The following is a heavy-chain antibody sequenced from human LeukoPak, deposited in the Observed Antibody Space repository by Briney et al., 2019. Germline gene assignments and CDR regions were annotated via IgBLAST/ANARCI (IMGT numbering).Heavy chain of an antibody. V-gene: IGHV1-8*01. CDR3: ARNLPSTGDFDY. CDR2: MNPNSGNT. CDR1: GYTFTNYD. J-gene: IGHJ4*02. Sequence: ASVKVSCKASGYTFTNYDINWVRQAPGQAFEWLGWMNPNSGNTGYAQKFQGRVTMTRITSIRTAYMELSGLTSEDTAVYYCARNLPSTGDFDYWGQGTLVSVSS. D-gene: IGHD7-27*01.